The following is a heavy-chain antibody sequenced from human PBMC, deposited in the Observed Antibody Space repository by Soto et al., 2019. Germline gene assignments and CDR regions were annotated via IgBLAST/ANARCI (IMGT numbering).Heavy chain of an antibody. J-gene: IGHJ2*01. CDR2: ISAYNGNT. CDR3: ARDLIRRDGYNYNWYFEL. D-gene: IGHD5-12*01. V-gene: IGHV1-18*01. CDR1: GYTFTSYG. Sequence: QVQLVQSGAEVKKPGASVKVSCKASGYTFTSYGISWVRQAPGQGLEWMGWISAYNGNTNYAQKLQGRVTMTTDTSTGTAYMELRSLRSDDTAVYYCARDLIRRDGYNYNWYFELWGRGTLVTVSS.